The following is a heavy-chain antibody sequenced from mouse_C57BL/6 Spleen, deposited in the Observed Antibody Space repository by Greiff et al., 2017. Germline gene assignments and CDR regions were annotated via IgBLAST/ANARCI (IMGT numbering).Heavy chain of an antibody. Sequence: QVQLQQPGAELVKPGASVKMSCKASGYTFTSYWMHWVKQRPGQGLEWIGVIDPSDSYTNYNQKFKGKATLTVDTSSSTAYMQLSSLTSEDSAVYYCARIDDGYSGYFDYWGQGTTLTVSS. V-gene: IGHV1-59*01. D-gene: IGHD2-3*01. CDR2: IDPSDSYT. J-gene: IGHJ2*01. CDR1: GYTFTSYW. CDR3: ARIDDGYSGYFDY.